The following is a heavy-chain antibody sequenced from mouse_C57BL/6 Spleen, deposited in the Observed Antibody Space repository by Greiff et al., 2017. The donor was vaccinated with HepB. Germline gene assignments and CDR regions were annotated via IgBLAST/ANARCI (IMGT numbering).Heavy chain of an antibody. V-gene: IGHV10-3*01. J-gene: IGHJ4*01. CDR2: IRSKSSNYAT. CDR3: VRSYYYGSSPIYYGNYGYAMDY. D-gene: IGHD1-1*01. CDR1: GFTFNTYA. Sequence: EVQRVESGGGLVQPKGSLKLSCAASGFTFNTYAMHWVRQAPGKGLEWVARIRSKSSNYATYYADSVKDRFTISRDDSQSMLYLQMNNLKTEDTAMYYCVRSYYYGSSPIYYGNYGYAMDYWGQGTSVTVSS.